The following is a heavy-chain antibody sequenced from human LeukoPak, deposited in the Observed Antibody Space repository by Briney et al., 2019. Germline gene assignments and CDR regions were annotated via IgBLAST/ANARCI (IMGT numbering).Heavy chain of an antibody. CDR2: IYSGGST. Sequence: PGGSLRLSCAASGFTFSSNYMSWVRQGPGKGLEGVSVIYSGGSTYYADSVRGRFTISRDNSKNTLYLQMNSLRAEDTAVYYCARKTTVTKGGAFDIWGQGTMVTVSS. CDR3: ARKTTVTKGGAFDI. CDR1: GFTFSSNY. D-gene: IGHD4-17*01. V-gene: IGHV3-53*01. J-gene: IGHJ3*02.